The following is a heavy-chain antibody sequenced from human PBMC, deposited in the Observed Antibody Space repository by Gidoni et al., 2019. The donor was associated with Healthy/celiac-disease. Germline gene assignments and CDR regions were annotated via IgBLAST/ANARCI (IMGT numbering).Heavy chain of an antibody. J-gene: IGHJ6*04. CDR2: IYSGGST. Sequence: EVHLVESGGCLIQPGGSLRLSCSASGFTVISNYMRWVRQAPGKGLEWVSVIYSGGSTYYADSVKGRFTISRDNSKNTLYLKMNSLRAEDTAVYYCARATFTVTTYYYYGMDVWGKGTTVTVSS. D-gene: IGHD4-17*01. CDR1: GFTVISNY. CDR3: ARATFTVTTYYYYGMDV. V-gene: IGHV3-53*01.